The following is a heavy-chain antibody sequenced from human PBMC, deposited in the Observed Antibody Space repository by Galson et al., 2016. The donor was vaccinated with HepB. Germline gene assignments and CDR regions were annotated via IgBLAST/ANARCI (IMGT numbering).Heavy chain of an antibody. J-gene: IGHJ4*02. CDR3: SREMTGSYFD. CDR2: IRGDRIVS. V-gene: IGHV3-7*01. D-gene: IGHD3-10*01. Sequence: SLRLSCAASGFTFNAHWMNWVRQAPGKGLEWVANIRGDRIVSYYAESVRGRFTISRDNAKNSLYLHMNGLRVDETAVYYCSREMTGSYFDWGQGTLVTVSS. CDR1: GFTFNAHW.